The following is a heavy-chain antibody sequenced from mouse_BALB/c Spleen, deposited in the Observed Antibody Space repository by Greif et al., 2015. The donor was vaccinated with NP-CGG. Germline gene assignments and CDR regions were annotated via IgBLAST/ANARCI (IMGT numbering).Heavy chain of an antibody. Sequence: VQLVEPGPELVKPGASVKISCKASGYAFSSSWMNWVKQRPGQGLEWIGRIYPGDGDTNYNGKFKGKATLTADKSSSTAYMQLSSLTSVDSAVYFCARSENDGYFVDYWGQGTTLTVSS. D-gene: IGHD2-3*01. J-gene: IGHJ2*01. CDR1: GYAFSSSW. CDR3: ARSENDGYFVDY. V-gene: IGHV1-82*01. CDR2: IYPGDGDT.